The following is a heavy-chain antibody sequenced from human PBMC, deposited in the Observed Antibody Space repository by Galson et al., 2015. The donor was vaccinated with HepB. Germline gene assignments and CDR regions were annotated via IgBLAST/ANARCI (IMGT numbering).Heavy chain of an antibody. J-gene: IGHJ1*01. CDR1: GYTFTSYG. CDR3: ARGPWFGELTGILVLQH. CDR2: INPYNGGI. Sequence: SVKVSCKASGYTFTSYGITWVRQAPGQGLEWVGWINPYNGGINYAQKFQGRVTMTTDTSTVYMELRSLRSDDTAVYYCARGPWFGELTGILVLQHWGQGTLVTVSS. D-gene: IGHD3-10*01. V-gene: IGHV1-18*04.